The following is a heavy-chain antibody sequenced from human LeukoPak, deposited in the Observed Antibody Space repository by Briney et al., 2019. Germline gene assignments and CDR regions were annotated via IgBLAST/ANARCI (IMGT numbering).Heavy chain of an antibody. CDR2: INTGGST. CDR3: SRESSQSHASDI. V-gene: IGHV3-53*01. Sequence: GGSLRLSCAASGFAVNTYYMSWIRQAPGKGLEWVSMINTGGSTRYADSVKGRFTISRDNSKNTVYLQVNCLRADDTALYYCSRESSQSHASDIWGQGTMVTVSS. D-gene: IGHD6-19*01. J-gene: IGHJ3*02. CDR1: GFAVNTYY.